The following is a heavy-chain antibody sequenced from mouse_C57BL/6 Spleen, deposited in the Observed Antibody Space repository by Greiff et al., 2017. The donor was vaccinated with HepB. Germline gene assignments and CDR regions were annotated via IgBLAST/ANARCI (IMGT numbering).Heavy chain of an antibody. CDR1: GFTFSNYW. V-gene: IGHV6-3*01. CDR2: IRLKSDNYAT. J-gene: IGHJ3*01. CDR3: TWSYGNYVFAY. Sequence: EVMLVESGGGLVQPGGSMKLSCVASGFTFSNYWMNWVRQSPEKGLEWVAQIRLKSDNYATHYAESVKGRFTISRDDSKSSVYLQMNNLRAEDTGIYYCTWSYGNYVFAYWGQGTLVTVSA. D-gene: IGHD2-1*01.